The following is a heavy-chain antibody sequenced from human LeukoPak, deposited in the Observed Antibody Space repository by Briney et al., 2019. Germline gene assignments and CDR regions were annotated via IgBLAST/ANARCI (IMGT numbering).Heavy chain of an antibody. J-gene: IGHJ4*02. Sequence: PGGSLRLSCAASGFTFSDYYMSCIRQVPGKGREWIGSIYYSGSTYYNPSLKSRVTISVDTSKNQFSLKLSSVTAADTAVYYCALSSGSYENFDYWGQGTLVTVSS. CDR3: ALSSGSYENFDY. V-gene: IGHV4-38-2*01. D-gene: IGHD3-10*01. CDR2: IYYSGST. CDR1: GFTFSDYY.